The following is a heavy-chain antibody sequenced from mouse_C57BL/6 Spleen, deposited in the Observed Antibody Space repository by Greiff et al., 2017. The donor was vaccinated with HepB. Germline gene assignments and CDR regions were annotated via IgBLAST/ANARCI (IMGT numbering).Heavy chain of an antibody. V-gene: IGHV1-39*01. J-gene: IGHJ4*01. D-gene: IGHD2-4*01. CDR2: INPNYGTT. CDR3: ARSGDYDVDYAMDY. CDR1: GYSFTDYN. Sequence: VQLKESGPELVKPGASVKISCKASGYSFTDYNMNWVKQSNGKSLEWIGVINPNYGTTSYNQKFKGKATLTVDQSSSTAYMQLNSLTSEDSAVYYCARSGDYDVDYAMDYWGQGTSVTVSS.